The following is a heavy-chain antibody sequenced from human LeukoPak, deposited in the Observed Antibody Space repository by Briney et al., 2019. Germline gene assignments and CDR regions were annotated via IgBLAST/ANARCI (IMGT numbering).Heavy chain of an antibody. D-gene: IGHD3-22*01. CDR3: ARDQYYYDSSGYYGGDY. CDR1: GYTFTSYG. Sequence: ASVTVSCKASGYTFTSYGIGWVRQAPGQELEWMGWISAYNGNTNYAQKLQGRVTMTTDTSTSTAYMELRSLRSDDTAVYYCARDQYYYDSSGYYGGDYWGQGTLVTVSS. J-gene: IGHJ4*02. CDR2: ISAYNGNT. V-gene: IGHV1-18*01.